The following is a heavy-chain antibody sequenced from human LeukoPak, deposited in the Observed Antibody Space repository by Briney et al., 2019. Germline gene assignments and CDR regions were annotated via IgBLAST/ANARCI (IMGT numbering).Heavy chain of an antibody. CDR3: ARGDDSGYYDYFDY. V-gene: IGHV3-53*01. CDR2: IYPGGVT. CDR1: GFSFSGSY. Sequence: GGSLRLSCAASGFSFSGSYMSWVRQTPGKRLEWISVIYPGGVTLYADSVKGRFTISRDNSKNTLYLQMNSLRAGDTAVYYCARGDDSGYYDYFDYWGQGALVTVSS. J-gene: IGHJ4*02. D-gene: IGHD5-12*01.